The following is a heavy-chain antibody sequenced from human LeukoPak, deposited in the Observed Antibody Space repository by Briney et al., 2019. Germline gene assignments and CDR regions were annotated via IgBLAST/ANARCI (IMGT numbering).Heavy chain of an antibody. Sequence: SETLSLTCTVSGGSISSYYWSWIRPPAGKGLEWIGRIYTSGSTNYNPSLKSRVTMSVDTSKNQFSLKLSSVTAADTAVYYCARSVGRLGPPYYYYYYYMDVWGKGTTVTVSS. CDR1: GGSISSYY. D-gene: IGHD5/OR15-5a*01. V-gene: IGHV4-4*07. J-gene: IGHJ6*03. CDR2: IYTSGST. CDR3: ARSVGRLGPPYYYYYYYMDV.